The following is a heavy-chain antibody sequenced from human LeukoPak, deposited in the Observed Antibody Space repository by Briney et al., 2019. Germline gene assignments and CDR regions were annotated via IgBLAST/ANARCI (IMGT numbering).Heavy chain of an antibody. CDR1: GGSISSYY. CDR3: ARVLRYFDWLPYNWFDP. V-gene: IGHV4-59*01. Sequence: PSETLSLTCTLSGGSISSYYWSWIRQPPGKGLEWTGNIYYSGSNNYNPSLKSRVTISVDTSKNQFYLKLSSVTAADAAVYYCARVLRYFDWLPYNWFDPWGQGTLVTVSS. D-gene: IGHD3-9*01. J-gene: IGHJ5*02. CDR2: IYYSGSN.